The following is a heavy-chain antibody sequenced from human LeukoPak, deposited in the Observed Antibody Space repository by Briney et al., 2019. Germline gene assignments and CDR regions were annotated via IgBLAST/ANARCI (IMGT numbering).Heavy chain of an antibody. CDR1: GFTFSSYA. V-gene: IGHV3-23*01. J-gene: IGHJ4*02. CDR2: ISDSGGST. Sequence: GGSLRLSCAASGFTFSSYAMSWVRQAPGKGLEWVSVISDSGGSTYYADSVKGRFTISRDNSKSTLYLQMNSLRAEDSAVYYCAKEIAVADLFDYWGQGTLVTVS. D-gene: IGHD6-19*01. CDR3: AKEIAVADLFDY.